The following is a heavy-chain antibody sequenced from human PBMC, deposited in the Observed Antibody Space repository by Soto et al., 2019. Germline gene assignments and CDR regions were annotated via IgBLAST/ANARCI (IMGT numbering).Heavy chain of an antibody. CDR3: WSSPHDY. CDR1: GFTFSSYW. CDR2: ISSDGGSI. Sequence: EVQLVESGGGLVQPGGSLSLSCAASGFTFSSYWMHWVRQAPGKGLVWVSRISSDGGSISYADSVKGRFTISSDNAKNTLYLQMNSLRAEDTAVYYCWSSPHDYWGQGTLVIVSS. J-gene: IGHJ4*02. V-gene: IGHV3-74*01.